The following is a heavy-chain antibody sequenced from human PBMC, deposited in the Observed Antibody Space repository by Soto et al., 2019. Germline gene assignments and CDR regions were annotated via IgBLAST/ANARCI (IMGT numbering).Heavy chain of an antibody. CDR1: GFPFSSYW. D-gene: IGHD2-15*01. CDR3: ARDPIYCSGGSCYRRNPNNRFDP. CDR2: INSDGSST. J-gene: IGHJ5*02. V-gene: IGHV3-74*01. Sequence: GVSLRLSCAASGFPFSSYWMHCVRQAPGKGLVWVSRINSDGSSTSYADSVKGRFTISRDNAKNTLYLQMNSLRAEDTAVYYCARDPIYCSGGSCYRRNPNNRFDPWGQGT.